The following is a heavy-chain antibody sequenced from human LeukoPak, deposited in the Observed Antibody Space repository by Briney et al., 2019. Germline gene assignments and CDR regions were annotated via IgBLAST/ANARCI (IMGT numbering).Heavy chain of an antibody. V-gene: IGHV4-59*08. CDR3: AGQGGAFGPLDF. D-gene: IGHD3/OR15-3a*01. CDR2: VHYTGTT. CDR1: GDSLSHNY. Sequence: PSETLSLTCTVSGDSLSHNYWSWIRQSPGKGLEWIAFVHYTGTTHYNPSLRSRVTISMDTSKNQYSLRLRSVTAEDTAVYYCAGQGGAFGPLDFWGLGTLVTVSS. J-gene: IGHJ4*02.